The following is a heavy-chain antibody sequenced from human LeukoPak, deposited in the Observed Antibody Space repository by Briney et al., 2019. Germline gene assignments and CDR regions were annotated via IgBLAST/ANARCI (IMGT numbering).Heavy chain of an antibody. CDR1: GGSISSYY. Sequence: SETLSLTCTVSGGSISSYYWSWIRQPPGKGLEWIGEINHSGSTNYNPSLKSRVTISVDTSKNQFSLKLSSVTAADTAVYYCARGYYYYMDVWGKGTTVTISS. J-gene: IGHJ6*03. CDR2: INHSGST. V-gene: IGHV4-34*01. CDR3: ARGYYYYMDV.